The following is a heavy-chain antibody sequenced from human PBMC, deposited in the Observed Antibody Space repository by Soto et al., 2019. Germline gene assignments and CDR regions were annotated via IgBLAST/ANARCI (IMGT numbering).Heavy chain of an antibody. D-gene: IGHD5-18*01. J-gene: IGHJ6*02. CDR1: GGSISSGGYY. CDR2: IYYSGST. Sequence: SETLSLTCTVSGGSISSGGYYWSWIRQHPGKGLEWIGYIYYSGSTYYNPSLKSRVTISVDTSKNQFSLKLSSVTAADTAVYYCARDAITDSYGYKNYYYYGMDVWGQGTTVTVSS. CDR3: ARDAITDSYGYKNYYYYGMDV. V-gene: IGHV4-31*03.